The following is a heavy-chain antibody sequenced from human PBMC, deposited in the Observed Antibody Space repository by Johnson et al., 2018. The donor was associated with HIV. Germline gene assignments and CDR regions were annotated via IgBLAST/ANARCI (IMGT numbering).Heavy chain of an antibody. J-gene: IGHJ3*02. V-gene: IGHV3-53*01. CDR1: GFTVSSNY. CDR3: ARSYSSSSHDAFDI. CDR2: TYSGGST. Sequence: EVQLVESGGGLIQPGGSLRLSCAASGFTVSSNYMSWVRQAPGKGLEWVSVTYSGGSTYYADSVKGRFTISRDNSKNTLYLQMNSLRAEDTAVYYCARSYSSSSHDAFDIWGQGTMVTVSS. D-gene: IGHD6-6*01.